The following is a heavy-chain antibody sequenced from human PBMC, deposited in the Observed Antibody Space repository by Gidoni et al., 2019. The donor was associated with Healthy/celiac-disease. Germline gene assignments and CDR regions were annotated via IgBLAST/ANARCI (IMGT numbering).Heavy chain of an antibody. Sequence: EVQLVESGGGLVKPGGSLRLSCAASGFTFSSYSMNWVRQAPWKVLEWVSAISSSSSDIYYADSVKGRFTISRDNAKNSLYLQMNSLRAEETAVYYCARVINGAAAVYYYYYGMDVWGQGTTVTVS. D-gene: IGHD6-13*01. J-gene: IGHJ6*02. CDR3: ARVINGAAAVYYYYYGMDV. CDR2: ISSSSSDI. V-gene: IGHV3-21*01. CDR1: GFTFSSYS.